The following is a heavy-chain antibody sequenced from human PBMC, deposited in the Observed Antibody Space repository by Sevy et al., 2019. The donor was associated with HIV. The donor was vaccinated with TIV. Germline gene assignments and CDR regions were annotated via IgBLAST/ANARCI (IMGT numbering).Heavy chain of an antibody. V-gene: IGHV4-59*01. J-gene: IGHJ4*02. D-gene: IGHD3-10*01. CDR3: ARASEDGDPGGD. CDR2: IYYSGST. CDR1: GGSISSYY. Sequence: SETLSLTCTVSGGSISSYYWSWIRQPPGKGLEWIGYIYYSGSTNYNPSLKSRVTISVDTSKNQFSLKLRSVTAADTAVYYCARASEDGDPGGDWGQGTLVTVSS.